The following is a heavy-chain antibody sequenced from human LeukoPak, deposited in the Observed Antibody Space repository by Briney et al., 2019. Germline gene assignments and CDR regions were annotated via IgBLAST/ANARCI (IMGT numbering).Heavy chain of an antibody. CDR3: ARRGSKTYDFDF. D-gene: IGHD3-16*01. Sequence: GGSLRLSCAASGLTFSSHWMHWVRQAPGKGLVWVSRITNDGSSTTYADSVKGRFTISRDNSKNTLSLQMDSLRAEDTAIYYCARRGSKTYDFDFWGQGTPVTVSS. V-gene: IGHV3-74*01. CDR2: ITNDGSST. CDR1: GLTFSSHW. J-gene: IGHJ4*02.